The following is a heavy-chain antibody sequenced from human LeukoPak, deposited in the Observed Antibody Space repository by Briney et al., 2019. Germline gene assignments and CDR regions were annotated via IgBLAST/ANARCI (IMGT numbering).Heavy chain of an antibody. CDR2: ISAYNGAT. Sequence: GASVKVSCKASGYTFSNYGIIWVRQPPGHGLEWVGWISAYNGATNYAQKFQGRVTLTTETSTTTAYMELRSLRSDDTAVYYCARSHSGSLRSPFNHWGQGTLVTVSS. V-gene: IGHV1-18*01. CDR3: ARSHSGSLRSPFNH. CDR1: GYTFSNYG. J-gene: IGHJ4*02. D-gene: IGHD3-22*01.